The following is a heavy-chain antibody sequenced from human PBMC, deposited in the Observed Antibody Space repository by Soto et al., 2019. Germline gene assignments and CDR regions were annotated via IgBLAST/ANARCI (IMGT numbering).Heavy chain of an antibody. V-gene: IGHV3-21*01. J-gene: IGHJ4*02. CDR2: ISTTSSYI. D-gene: IGHD6-25*01. Sequence: EVQLVESGGGLVEPGGSLRLSCAASGFTFSRHSLNWVRQAPGKGLEWVSSISTTSSYICYADSVKGRFTISRDNAKNSLYLQMDSLRAEDTAVYYCARDGYSSGFDYWGQGTLVTVSS. CDR3: ARDGYSSGFDY. CDR1: GFTFSRHS.